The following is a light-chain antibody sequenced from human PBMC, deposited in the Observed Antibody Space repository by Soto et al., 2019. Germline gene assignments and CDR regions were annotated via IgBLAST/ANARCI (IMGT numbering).Light chain of an antibody. V-gene: IGKV3-15*01. J-gene: IGKJ1*01. Sequence: EIVMTQSPAPLSVSPGERATLSCRASQSVSSNLAWYQQKPGQAPRLLIYGASTRATGIPARFSGSGSGTECTLTISSLQSEDFAVYYCQQYGSYPPTFGQGTKVDIK. CDR2: GAS. CDR1: QSVSSN. CDR3: QQYGSYPPT.